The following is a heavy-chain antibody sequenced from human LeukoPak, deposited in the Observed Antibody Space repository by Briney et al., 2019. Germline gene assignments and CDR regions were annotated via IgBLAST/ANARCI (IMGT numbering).Heavy chain of an antibody. V-gene: IGHV3-23*01. J-gene: IGHJ5*02. CDR3: TKALFGVPNTDLNCFDP. CDR2: FSASGGST. CDR1: GSTFGNYP. Sequence: GGSLTPPWAPFGSTFGNYPMNGSGRPQGRGWKWLGGFSASGGSTFYADSVKGRFTISRDNSKNAQYLQMNSLRVEDMAVYYCTKALFGVPNTDLNCFDPWGQGTLVIVSS. D-gene: IGHD2-2*02.